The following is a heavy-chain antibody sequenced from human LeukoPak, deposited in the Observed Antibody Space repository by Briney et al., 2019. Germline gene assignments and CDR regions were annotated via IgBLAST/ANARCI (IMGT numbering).Heavy chain of an antibody. CDR3: ASSTTVVTPEYKGVLNWFDP. CDR2: ISAYNGNT. J-gene: IGHJ5*02. D-gene: IGHD4-23*01. CDR1: GYAFTSYG. V-gene: IGHV1-18*01. Sequence: ASVKVSCKASGYAFTSYGISWVRQAPGQGLEWMGWISAYNGNTNYAQKLQGRVTMTTDTSTSTAYMELRSLRSDDTAVYYCASSTTVVTPEYKGVLNWFDPWGQGTLVTVSS.